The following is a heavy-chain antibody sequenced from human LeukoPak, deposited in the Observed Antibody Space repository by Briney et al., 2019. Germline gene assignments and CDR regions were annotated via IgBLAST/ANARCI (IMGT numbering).Heavy chain of an antibody. CDR2: IYHSGST. J-gene: IGHJ4*02. CDR1: GGSISSSSYY. CDR3: ASGTPDQYFDY. V-gene: IGHV4-39*07. D-gene: IGHD6-13*01. Sequence: SETLSLTCTVSGGSISSSSYYWGWIRQPPGKGLEWIGEIYHSGSTNYNPSLKSRVTISVDTSKNQFSLKLSSVTAADTAVYYCASGTPDQYFDYWGQGTLVTVSS.